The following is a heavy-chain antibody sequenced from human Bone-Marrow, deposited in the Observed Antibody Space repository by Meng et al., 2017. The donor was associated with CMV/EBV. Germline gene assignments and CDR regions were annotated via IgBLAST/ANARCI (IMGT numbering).Heavy chain of an antibody. Sequence: CAASGFTFSSYPMGWVRQAPGKGLEWVSSISAGGGSTYYADSVKGRFTISRDNSKNTLYLQMNSLRVEDTAVYYCAKRDTSGWYSLNYWGQGTLVTVSS. D-gene: IGHD6-19*01. V-gene: IGHV3-23*01. J-gene: IGHJ4*02. CDR1: GFTFSSYP. CDR3: AKRDTSGWYSLNY. CDR2: ISAGGGST.